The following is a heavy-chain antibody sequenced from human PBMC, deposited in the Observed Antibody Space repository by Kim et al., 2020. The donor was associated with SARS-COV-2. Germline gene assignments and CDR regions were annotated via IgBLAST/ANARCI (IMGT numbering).Heavy chain of an antibody. V-gene: IGHV3-33*01. CDR1: GFTFSSYG. Sequence: GGSLRLSCAASGFTFSSYGMHWVRQAPGKGLEWVAVICYDGSNKYYADSVKGRFTISRDNSKNTLYLQMNSLRAEDTAVYYGARDRAFGDYDSSDYWGQGTLVTVSS. D-gene: IGHD3-22*01. J-gene: IGHJ4*02. CDR3: ARDRAFGDYDSSDY. CDR2: ICYDGSNK.